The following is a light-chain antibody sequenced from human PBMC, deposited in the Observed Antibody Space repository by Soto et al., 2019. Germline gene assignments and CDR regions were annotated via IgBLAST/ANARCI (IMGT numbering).Light chain of an antibody. J-gene: IGLJ3*02. Sequence: QSALTQPASVSGSPGQSITISCTGTGTVSWYQHHPGKAPKLIIYDIDNRPSGISYRFSGSQSGSTASLTISGVQADYEADYYCSSYSGTTWVLGGGTQLTVL. V-gene: IGLV2-14*03. CDR2: DID. CDR3: SSYSGTTWV. CDR1: GT.